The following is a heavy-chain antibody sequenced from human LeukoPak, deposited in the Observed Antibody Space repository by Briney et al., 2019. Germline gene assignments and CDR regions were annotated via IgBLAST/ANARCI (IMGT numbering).Heavy chain of an antibody. D-gene: IGHD4-17*01. CDR2: IRYDGSNK. V-gene: IGHV3-30*02. Sequence: GGSLRLSCAASGFTFSSYGMHWVRQAPGKGLEWVAFIRYDGSNKYYADSVKGRFTISRDNSKNTLYLQMNSLRAEDTAVYYCAKGDYVYYYYMDVWGKGTTVTISS. CDR3: AKGDYVYYYYMDV. J-gene: IGHJ6*03. CDR1: GFTFSSYG.